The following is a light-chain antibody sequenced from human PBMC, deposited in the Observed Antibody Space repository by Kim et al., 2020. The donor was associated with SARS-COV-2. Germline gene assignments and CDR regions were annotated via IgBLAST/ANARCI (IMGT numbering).Light chain of an antibody. CDR2: DVS. J-gene: IGLJ1*01. CDR1: SSDVGGYNY. V-gene: IGLV2-11*01. CDR3: GSYAGSYTYV. Sequence: QSVTISCTGTSSDVGGYNYVSWYQQHPGKAPKLMIYDVSKRPSGVPDRFSGSKSGNTASLTISGLQAEDEADYYCGSYAGSYTYVFGTGTKVTVL.